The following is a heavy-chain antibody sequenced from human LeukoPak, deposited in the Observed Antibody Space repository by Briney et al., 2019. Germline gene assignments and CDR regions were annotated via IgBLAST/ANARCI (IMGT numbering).Heavy chain of an antibody. V-gene: IGHV1-2*02. CDR1: GYTFTGYY. J-gene: IGHJ4*02. D-gene: IGHD3-3*01. CDR2: INPNSGGT. CDR3: GRQYDFWSGYYEYYFDY. Sequence: ASVKVSCKASGYTFTGYYMHWVRQAPGQGLEWMGWINPNSGGTNYAQKFQGRVTMTRDTSISTAYMELSRLRSDDTAVYYCGRQYDFWSGYYEYYFDYWGQGTLVTVSS.